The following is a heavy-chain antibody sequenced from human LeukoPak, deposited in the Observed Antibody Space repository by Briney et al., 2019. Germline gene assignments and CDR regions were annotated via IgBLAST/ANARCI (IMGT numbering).Heavy chain of an antibody. J-gene: IGHJ3*02. CDR3: ARDLIDYCSSTSCSKPDAFDI. D-gene: IGHD2-2*01. CDR1: GYTFTSYY. Sequence: ASVKVSCKASGYTFTSYYMHWVRQAPGQGLEWMGIINPSGGSTSYAQKFQGRVTMTRDKSTSTVYMELSSLRSEDTAVYYCARDLIDYCSSTSCSKPDAFDIWGQGTMVTVSS. CDR2: INPSGGST. V-gene: IGHV1-46*01.